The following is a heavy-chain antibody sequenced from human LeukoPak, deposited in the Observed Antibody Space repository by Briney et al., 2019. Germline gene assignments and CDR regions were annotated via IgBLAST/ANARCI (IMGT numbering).Heavy chain of an antibody. V-gene: IGHV3-23*01. CDR2: ITGSGGST. D-gene: IGHD6-19*01. CDR3: AKTSHSSGPTVD. CDR1: GFTFSSYA. J-gene: IGHJ4*02. Sequence: SGGSLRLSCAASGFTFSSYAMSWVRQAPGKGLEWVSTITGSGGSTYYADSVKGRFTISRDNSKNTLYLQMNSLRAEDTAVYYCAKTSHSSGPTVDWGQGTLVTVSS.